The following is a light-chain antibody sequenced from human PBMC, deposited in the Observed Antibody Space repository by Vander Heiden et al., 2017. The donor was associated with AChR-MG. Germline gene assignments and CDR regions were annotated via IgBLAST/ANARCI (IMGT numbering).Light chain of an antibody. Sequence: DIVMTKSPDPLAVSLGERATINCRSSQSVLYSPNNKNYLAWYQQRPGQPPKLLIYWASTRESGVPDRFSGSGSGTDFTLTIGSLQAEDVAVYYCQQYYGLPRTFGQGTKMEIK. CDR1: QSVLYSPNNKNY. V-gene: IGKV4-1*01. CDR3: QQYYGLPRT. J-gene: IGKJ2*01. CDR2: WAS.